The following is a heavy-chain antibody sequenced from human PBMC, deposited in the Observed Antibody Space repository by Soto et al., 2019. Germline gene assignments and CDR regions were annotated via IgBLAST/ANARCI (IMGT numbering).Heavy chain of an antibody. J-gene: IGHJ4*02. CDR3: ARVLALRDQYDYIWGSYRYREFDY. CDR2: IYYSGST. V-gene: IGHV4-31*03. Sequence: SETLSLTCTVSGGSISSGGYYWSWIRQHPGKGLEWIGYIYYSGSTYYNPSLKSRVTISVDTSKNQFSLKLSSVTAADTAVYYCARVLALRDQYDYIWGSYRYREFDYWGQGTLVTVSS. CDR1: GGSISSGGYY. D-gene: IGHD3-16*02.